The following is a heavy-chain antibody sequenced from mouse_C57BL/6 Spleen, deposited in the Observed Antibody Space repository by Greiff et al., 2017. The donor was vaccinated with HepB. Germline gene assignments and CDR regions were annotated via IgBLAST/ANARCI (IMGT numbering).Heavy chain of an antibody. CDR3: ARDGGVDYYGSSPFAMDY. Sequence: VQLQQSGAELMKPGASVKLSCKATGYTFTGYWIEWVKQRPGHGLEWIGEILPGSGSTNYNEKFKGKATFTADTTANTAYMQLSSLTTEDSAIYYCARDGGVDYYGSSPFAMDYWGQGTSVTVSS. CDR2: ILPGSGST. J-gene: IGHJ4*01. CDR1: GYTFTGYW. D-gene: IGHD1-1*01. V-gene: IGHV1-9*01.